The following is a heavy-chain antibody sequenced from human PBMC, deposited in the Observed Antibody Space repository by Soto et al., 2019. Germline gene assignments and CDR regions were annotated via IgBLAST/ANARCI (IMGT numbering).Heavy chain of an antibody. Sequence: SETLSLTCTVSGDSISSSSYYWGWIRQPPGKGLEWIGSIYYSGSTYYNPSLKSRVTISVDTSKNQFSLKLSSVTAADTAVYYCARTETHYYDILTGYPSNNWFDPWGQGTLVTVSS. V-gene: IGHV4-39*01. CDR3: ARTETHYYDILTGYPSNNWFDP. D-gene: IGHD3-9*01. CDR2: IYYSGST. CDR1: GDSISSSSYY. J-gene: IGHJ5*02.